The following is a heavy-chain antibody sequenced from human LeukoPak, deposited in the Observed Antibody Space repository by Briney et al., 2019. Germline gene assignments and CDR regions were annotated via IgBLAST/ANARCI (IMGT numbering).Heavy chain of an antibody. J-gene: IGHJ4*02. CDR2: INPSGGST. D-gene: IGHD3-22*01. V-gene: IGHV1-46*01. CDR1: GYTFTSYY. CDR3: ARGFDDSSGYYYGDFDY. Sequence: ASVKVSCKASGYTFTSYYMHWVRQAPGQGLEWMGIINPSGGSTSYAQKFQGRVTMTRDTSTSTVYMELSSLRSEDTAWYYVARGFDDSSGYYYGDFDYWGQGPLVTVSS.